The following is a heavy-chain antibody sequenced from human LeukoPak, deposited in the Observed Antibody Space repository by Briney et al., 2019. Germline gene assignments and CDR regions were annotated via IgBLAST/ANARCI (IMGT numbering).Heavy chain of an antibody. J-gene: IGHJ4*02. D-gene: IGHD3-22*01. CDR3: ARVDYYDSSGYYYGIDY. V-gene: IGHV1-2*02. CDR2: INPNSGGT. Sequence: GASVTVSYKASGYTFTGYYMHWVRQAPGQGLEWMGWINPNSGGTNYAQKFQGRVTMTRDTSISTAYMELSRLRSDDTAVYYCARVDYYDSSGYYYGIDYWGQGTLVTVSS. CDR1: GYTFTGYY.